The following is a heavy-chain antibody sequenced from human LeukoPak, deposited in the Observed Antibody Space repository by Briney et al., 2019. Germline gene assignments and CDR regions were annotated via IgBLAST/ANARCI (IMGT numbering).Heavy chain of an antibody. V-gene: IGHV1-8*01. J-gene: IGHJ3*02. CDR1: GYTFTSYD. CDR3: ASIYSSGWYGDAFDI. Sequence: ASVKVSCKASGYTFTSYDINWVRQATGRGLEWMGWMNPNSGNTGYAQKFQGRVTMTRNTSISTAYMELSSLRSEDTAVYYCASIYSSGWYGDAFDIWGQGTMVTVSS. CDR2: MNPNSGNT. D-gene: IGHD6-19*01.